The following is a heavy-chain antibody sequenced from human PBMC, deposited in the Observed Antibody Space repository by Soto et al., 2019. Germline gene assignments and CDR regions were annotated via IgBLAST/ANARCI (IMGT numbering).Heavy chain of an antibody. Sequence: SETLSLTCTVSGGSISSSSYYWGWIRPPPGKGLEWIGSIYYSGSTYYNPSLKSRVTISVDTSKNQFSLKLSSVTAADTAVYYCARRLYYDSSGFEGGGMDVWGQGTTVT. V-gene: IGHV4-39*01. CDR3: ARRLYYDSSGFEGGGMDV. J-gene: IGHJ6*02. CDR2: IYYSGST. CDR1: GGSISSSSYY. D-gene: IGHD3-22*01.